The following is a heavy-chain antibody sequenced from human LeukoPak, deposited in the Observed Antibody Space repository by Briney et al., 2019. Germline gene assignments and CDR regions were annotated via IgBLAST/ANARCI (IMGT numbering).Heavy chain of an antibody. CDR2: IYTSGST. J-gene: IGHJ6*02. CDR1: GGSISSYY. V-gene: IGHV4-4*07. CDR3: AREAVTTFRSYSYYYGVDV. D-gene: IGHD4-17*01. Sequence: SETLSLTCTVSGGSISSYYWSWIRQPAGKGLEWIGRIYTSGSTNYNPSLKSRVTMSVDTSKNQFSLKLSSVTAADTAVYYCAREAVTTFRSYSYYYGVDVWGQGTTVTVSS.